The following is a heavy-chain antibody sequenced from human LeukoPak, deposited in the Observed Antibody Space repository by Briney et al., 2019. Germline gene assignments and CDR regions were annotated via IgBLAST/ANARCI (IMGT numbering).Heavy chain of an antibody. V-gene: IGHV1-69*13. D-gene: IGHD2-2*01. CDR3: ARDAALGVVPAAMGFDY. CDR2: IIPIFGTA. Sequence: ASVKVSCKASGGTFSSYAISWVRQAPGQGLEWMGGIIPIFGTANYAQKFQGRVTITADESKSTAYMELSSLRSEDTAVYYCARDAALGVVPAAMGFDYWGQGTLVTVSS. J-gene: IGHJ4*02. CDR1: GGTFSSYA.